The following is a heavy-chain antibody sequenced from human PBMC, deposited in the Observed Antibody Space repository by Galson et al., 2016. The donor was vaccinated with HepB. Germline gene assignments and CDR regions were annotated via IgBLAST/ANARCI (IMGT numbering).Heavy chain of an antibody. CDR1: GDSIRNSNW. CDR2: MHHSGRT. Sequence: ETLSLTCTVSGDSIRNSNWWTWIRQPPGRGLEWIGEMHHSGRTYHNPSLKGRVSTSLDKSNNRLSLKLISVTAAYTALYFCARDFECGHEVCAFDVWGQVIMVTVSS. D-gene: IGHD3-9*01. V-gene: IGHV4-4*01. CDR3: ARDFECGHEVCAFDV. J-gene: IGHJ3*01.